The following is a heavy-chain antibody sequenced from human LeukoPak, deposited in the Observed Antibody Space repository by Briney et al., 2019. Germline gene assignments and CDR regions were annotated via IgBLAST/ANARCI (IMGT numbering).Heavy chain of an antibody. CDR1: GFTFSSYA. D-gene: IGHD2-2*01. CDR2: ISYDGSNK. V-gene: IGHV3-30-3*01. CDR3: ARGRCSSTSCSDAFDI. J-gene: IGHJ3*02. Sequence: TGGSLRLSCAASGFTFSSYAMHWVRQAPGKGLEWVAVISYDGSNKYYADSVKGRFTISRDNSKNTLYLQMNSLRAEDTAVYYCARGRCSSTSCSDAFDIWGQGTMVTVSS.